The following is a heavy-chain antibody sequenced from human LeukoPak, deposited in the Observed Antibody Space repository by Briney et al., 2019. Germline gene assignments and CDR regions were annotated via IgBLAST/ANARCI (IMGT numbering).Heavy chain of an antibody. CDR3: ARGPTVNNYYYGMDV. J-gene: IGHJ6*02. Sequence: PSETLSLTCTVSGGSISSYYWSWIRQPPGKGLGWIGDIYYSGSTNYNPSLKSRVTMSVDTSKKQFSLKLSSVTAADTAVYFCARGPTVNNYYYGMDVWGQGTTVTVSS. D-gene: IGHD4-17*01. CDR2: IYYSGST. V-gene: IGHV4-59*01. CDR1: GGSISSYY.